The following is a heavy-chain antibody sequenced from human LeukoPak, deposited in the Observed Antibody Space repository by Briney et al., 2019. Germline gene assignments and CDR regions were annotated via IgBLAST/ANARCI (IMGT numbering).Heavy chain of an antibody. CDR3: AKALSGDYNWFDP. V-gene: IGHV3-33*06. CDR1: GFTFSSYG. CDR2: IWYDGSNK. Sequence: GGSLRLSCAASGFTFSSYGTHWVHQAPGKGLEWVAVIWYDGSNKYYADSVKGRFTISRDNSKNTLYLQMNSLRAEDTAVYYCAKALSGDYNWFDPGGQGPLVTVSS. D-gene: IGHD4-17*01. J-gene: IGHJ5*02.